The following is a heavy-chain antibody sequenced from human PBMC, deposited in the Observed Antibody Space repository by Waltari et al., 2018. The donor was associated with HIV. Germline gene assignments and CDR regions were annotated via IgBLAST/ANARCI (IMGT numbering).Heavy chain of an antibody. J-gene: IGHJ4*02. CDR2: LAPKNGNT. V-gene: IGHV1-8*02. CDR1: GYTFSDYD. D-gene: IGHD3-3*01. CDR3: ARDRYDLAANYFWFSAWSDF. Sequence: QSGAEVKRPGDSVRVFCETEGYTFSDYDISWVRSSPGQGLEWMGWLAPKNGNTAYAAEFQGRVTMSRDSLKSTAYLQLNNLREDDTAIYFCARDRYDLAANYFWFSAWSDFWGQGTPVTVSS.